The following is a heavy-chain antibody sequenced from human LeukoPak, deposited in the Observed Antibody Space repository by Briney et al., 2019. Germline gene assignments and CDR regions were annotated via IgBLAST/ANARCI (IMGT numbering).Heavy chain of an antibody. D-gene: IGHD3-3*01. CDR1: GFKFSNYA. CDR3: AKADEILGGAFDV. V-gene: IGHV3-23*01. J-gene: IGHJ3*01. Sequence: GGSLRLSCAASGFKFSNYAMTWVRQAPGKGLEWLSIISGTGGSIYYADSVRGRFTISRDISKNSVILQMNRLRGEDTGLYYCAKADEILGGAFDVWGQGTMVAVSS. CDR2: ISGTGGSI.